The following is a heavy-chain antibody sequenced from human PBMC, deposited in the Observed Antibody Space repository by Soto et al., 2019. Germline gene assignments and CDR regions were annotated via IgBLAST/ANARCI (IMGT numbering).Heavy chain of an antibody. D-gene: IGHD4-17*01. CDR2: IYHSGST. V-gene: IGHV4-30-2*01. CDR3: ARSYTVTMAFDY. Sequence: PSETLSLTCAVSGGSISSGGYSWSWIRQPPGKGLEWIGYIYHSGSTYYNPSLKSRVTISVDRSKNQFSLKLSSVTAADTAVYYCARSYTVTMAFDYWGQGTQVTVSS. J-gene: IGHJ4*02. CDR1: GGSISSGGYS.